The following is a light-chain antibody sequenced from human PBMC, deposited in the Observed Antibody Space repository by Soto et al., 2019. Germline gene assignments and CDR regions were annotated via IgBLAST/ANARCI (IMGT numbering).Light chain of an antibody. V-gene: IGKV1-17*01. CDR1: QGIRND. CDR2: AAS. J-gene: IGKJ4*01. Sequence: DIQMTRAPSSLSASVGDRVTITCRARQGIRNDVGWYQQKPGKSPKRLIYAASSLQSGVPSRFSGSGSGIEFTLTISRLQSEDCATYCCLQQNSYPLTFGGGTKVEIK. CDR3: LQQNSYPLT.